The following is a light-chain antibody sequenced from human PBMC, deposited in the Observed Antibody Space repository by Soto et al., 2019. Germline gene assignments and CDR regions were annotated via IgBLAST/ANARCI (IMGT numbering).Light chain of an antibody. V-gene: IGLV2-14*01. CDR1: SSDVGGYNF. CDR3: SSYTSLNAPV. J-gene: IGLJ1*01. CDR2: DVS. Sequence: QSVLTQPASVSGSPGQSITISCTGTSSDVGGYNFVSWYQQHPGKAPKLIISDVSNRPSGVSTRFSGSKSGNTAYLTISGHQAEDEADYYCSSYTSLNAPVFGTGTKLTVL.